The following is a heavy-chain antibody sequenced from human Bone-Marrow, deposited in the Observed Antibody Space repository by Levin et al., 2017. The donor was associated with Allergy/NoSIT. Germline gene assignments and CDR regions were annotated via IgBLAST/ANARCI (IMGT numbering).Heavy chain of an antibody. CDR3: ASLGSVRQQTASYGLDV. V-gene: IGHV4-59*08. CDR1: GGSISTYY. J-gene: IGHJ6*02. Sequence: SETLSLTCTVSGGSISTYYWSWIRRPPGKELEWIGYIYYSGSTNYNPSLKSRVTISVDTSKNQFSLNLNSATAADTAVYYCASLGSVRQQTASYGLDVWGQGTTVTVSS. D-gene: IGHD6-13*01. CDR2: IYYSGST.